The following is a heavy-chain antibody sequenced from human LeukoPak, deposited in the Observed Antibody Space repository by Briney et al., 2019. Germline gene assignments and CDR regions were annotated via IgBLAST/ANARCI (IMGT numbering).Heavy chain of an antibody. V-gene: IGHV3-11*06. Sequence: PGGSLRLSCAASGFTFSDYYMSWIRQAPGKGLEWVSYISSSSSNRNYADSVKGRFTISRDNAKNSLDLQMNSLRAKDTAVYYCARAQYYLDSWGQGTLVTVSS. CDR2: ISSSSSNR. CDR3: ARAQYYLDS. CDR1: GFTFSDYY. J-gene: IGHJ4*02.